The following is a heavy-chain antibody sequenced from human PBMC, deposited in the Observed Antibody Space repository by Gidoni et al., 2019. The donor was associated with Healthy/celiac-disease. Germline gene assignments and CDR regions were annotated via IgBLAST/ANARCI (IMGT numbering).Heavy chain of an antibody. CDR3: ARAGGYYDSSGYRPDAFDI. CDR2: IIPIFGTA. J-gene: IGHJ3*02. CDR1: GGTFSSYA. Sequence: QVQLVQSGAEVKKPGSAVKVSCKASGGTFSSYAISWVRQAPGQGLEWIGGIIPIFGTANYAQTFQGRVTLTADKSTSTAYMELSSLGSGDTAVYYCARAGGYYDSSGYRPDAFDIWGQGTMVTVSS. V-gene: IGHV1-69*06. D-gene: IGHD3-22*01.